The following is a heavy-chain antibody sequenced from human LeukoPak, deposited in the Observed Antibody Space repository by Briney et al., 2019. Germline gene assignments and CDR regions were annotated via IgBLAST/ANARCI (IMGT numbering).Heavy chain of an antibody. Sequence: PGGSLRLSCAASGFSFSTYAMTWVRQAPGKGLECVSTIGGSGYTTYYADSVKGRFTISRDNSKNTLYLQMNSLRAEDTAVYYCAKFGGGSYSSGWYFRDWGQGTLVTVSS. CDR3: AKFGGGSYSSGWYFRD. V-gene: IGHV3-23*01. J-gene: IGHJ4*02. CDR1: GFSFSTYA. CDR2: IGGSGYTT. D-gene: IGHD6-19*01.